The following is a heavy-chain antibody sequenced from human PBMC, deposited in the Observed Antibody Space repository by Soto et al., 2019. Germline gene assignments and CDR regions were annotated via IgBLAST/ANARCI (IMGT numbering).Heavy chain of an antibody. J-gene: IGHJ4*02. CDR1: GFTFNNAW. D-gene: IGHD2-21*02. CDR3: TTGPLFCGGDCP. CDR2: IKSKTDGGTT. V-gene: IGHV3-15*01. Sequence: EVQLVEAGGGLVKPGGSLRLSCAASGFTFNNAWMSWVRQAPGKGLEWVGRIKSKTDGGTTDYAAPVKGRFTISRDDSKNTLFLQMNSLKTEDAAVYYCTTGPLFCGGDCPWGQGTLVTVSS.